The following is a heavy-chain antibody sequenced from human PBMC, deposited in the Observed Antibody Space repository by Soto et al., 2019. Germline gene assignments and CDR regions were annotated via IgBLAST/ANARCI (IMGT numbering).Heavy chain of an antibody. CDR1: GFSLSTSGVG. CDR2: IYWDDDK. Sequence: QITLKESGPTLVKPTQTLTLTCTFSGFSLSTSGVGVGWIRQPPGKALEWLALIYWDDDKRYSPSLKSSLTLTKYTSKNQVVLTMTNMDPVDTATYDCAHRRLRLGELSGPWSDPWGQGTLVTVSS. J-gene: IGHJ5*02. CDR3: AHRRLRLGELSGPWSDP. D-gene: IGHD3-16*02. V-gene: IGHV2-5*02.